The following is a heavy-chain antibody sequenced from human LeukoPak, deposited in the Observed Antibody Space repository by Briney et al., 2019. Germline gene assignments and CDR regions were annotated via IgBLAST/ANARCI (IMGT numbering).Heavy chain of an antibody. CDR3: ARVPVGATYFDY. CDR2: IYSGGST. CDR1: GFTVSSNY. D-gene: IGHD1-26*01. Sequence: GGSLRLSCAASGFTVSSNYMSWVRQAPGKGLEWVSVIYSGGSTYYADSVKGRFTISRDNSKNTLYLQMSSLRAEDTAVYYCARVPVGATYFDYWGQGTLVTVSS. J-gene: IGHJ4*02. V-gene: IGHV3-66*01.